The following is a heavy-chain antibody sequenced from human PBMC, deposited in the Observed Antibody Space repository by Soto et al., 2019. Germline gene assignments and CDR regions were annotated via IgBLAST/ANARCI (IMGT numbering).Heavy chain of an antibody. J-gene: IGHJ1*01. D-gene: IGHD1-26*01. CDR1: GGSFSTSS. Sequence: QLQLVQSGTELKKPGSSVKVSCKASGGSFSTSSITWVRQAPGQGPEWMGRIIPMLDITDYAQKFQGRVTITADKSTSTAYMELIRLTSEDTAVYYCAQDVGDLGQGTLVTVSS. V-gene: IGHV1-69*04. CDR2: IIPMLDIT. CDR3: AQDVGD.